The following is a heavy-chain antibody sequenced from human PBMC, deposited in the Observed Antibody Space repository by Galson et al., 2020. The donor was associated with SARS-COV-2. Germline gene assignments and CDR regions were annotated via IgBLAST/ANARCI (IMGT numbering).Heavy chain of an antibody. Sequence: GESLKISSAASGFTFSIYGMHWVRQAPGKVLEWVAVIWYDGSNKYYADSVKGRFTISRDNSKNTLYLQMNSLIAEDTAVYYCARGGGTYYYDSSGYYSPLYYYYYYMDVWGKGTTVTISS. CDR2: IWYDGSNK. CDR3: ARGGGTYYYDSSGYYSPLYYYYYYMDV. J-gene: IGHJ6*03. D-gene: IGHD3-22*01. V-gene: IGHV3-33*01. CDR1: GFTFSIYG.